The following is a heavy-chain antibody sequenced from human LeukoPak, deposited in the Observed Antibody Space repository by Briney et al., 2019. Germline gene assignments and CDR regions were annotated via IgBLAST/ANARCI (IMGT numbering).Heavy chain of an antibody. CDR3: ARETGTTWGDYYYYYYYMDA. D-gene: IGHD1-1*01. CDR1: GGSISSYY. CDR2: IYTSGST. V-gene: IGHV4-4*07. Sequence: KTSETLSLTCTVSGGSISSYYWSWIRQPAGKGLEWIGRIYTSGSTNYNPSLKSRVTMSVDTSKNQFSLKLSSVTAADTAVYYCARETGTTWGDYYYYYYYMDAWGKGTTVTISS. J-gene: IGHJ6*03.